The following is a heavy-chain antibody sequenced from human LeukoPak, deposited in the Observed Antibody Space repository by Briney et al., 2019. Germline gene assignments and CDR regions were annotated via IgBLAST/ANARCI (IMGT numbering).Heavy chain of an antibody. CDR2: INPNSGGT. CDR1: GYTFTGYY. J-gene: IGHJ4*02. V-gene: IGHV1-2*02. Sequence: ASVKVSCKASGYTFTGYYMHWVRQAPGQGLEWMGWINPNSGGTNYAQKFQGRVTMTRDTSISTAYMELSRLRSDDTAVYYCAREGWGITMVRGVVRGSFDYWGQGTLVTVSS. CDR3: AREGWGITMVRGVVRGSFDY. D-gene: IGHD3-10*01.